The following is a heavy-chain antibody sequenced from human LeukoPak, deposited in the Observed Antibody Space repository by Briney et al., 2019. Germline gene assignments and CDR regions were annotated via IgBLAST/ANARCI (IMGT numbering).Heavy chain of an antibody. J-gene: IGHJ4*02. CDR2: LYSDDTT. V-gene: IGHV3-53*01. D-gene: IGHD1-26*01. CDR3: ARGGGYYAIDY. Sequence: PGGSLRLSCEASGFIVNSNYMNWVRQAPGKGLEWVSVLYSDDTTYYADSVKGRSTISRDNSKNTLYLQMNNLRAEDTAVYYCARGGGYYAIDYWGQGTLVTVSS. CDR1: GFIVNSNY.